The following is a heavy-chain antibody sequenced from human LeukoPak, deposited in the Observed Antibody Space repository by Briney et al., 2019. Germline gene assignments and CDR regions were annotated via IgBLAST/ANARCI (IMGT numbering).Heavy chain of an antibody. CDR3: ATGSPRRTYYDILTGYRTAWYYYGMDV. D-gene: IGHD3-9*01. CDR2: FDPEDGET. J-gene: IGHJ6*02. V-gene: IGHV1-24*01. CDR1: GYTLTELS. Sequence: ASVKASCKVSGYTLTELSMHWVRQAPGKGLEWMGGFDPEDGETIYAQKFQGRVTMTEDTSTDTAYMELSSLRSEDTAVYYCATGSPRRTYYDILTGYRTAWYYYGMDVWGQGTTVTVSS.